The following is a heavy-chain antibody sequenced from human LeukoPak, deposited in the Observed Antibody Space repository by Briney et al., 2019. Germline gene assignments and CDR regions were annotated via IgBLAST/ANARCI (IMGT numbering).Heavy chain of an antibody. J-gene: IGHJ4*02. V-gene: IGHV3-49*03. CDR3: ARSGGYYQHPFDY. Sequence: GGSLRLSCTASGFTFGDYAMSWFRQAPGKGLEWVGFIRSKAYGGTTEYAASVKGRFTISRDDSKSIAYLQMNSLKTEDTAVYYCARSGGYYQHPFDYWGQGTLVTVSS. D-gene: IGHD3-22*01. CDR2: IRSKAYGGTT. CDR1: GFTFGDYA.